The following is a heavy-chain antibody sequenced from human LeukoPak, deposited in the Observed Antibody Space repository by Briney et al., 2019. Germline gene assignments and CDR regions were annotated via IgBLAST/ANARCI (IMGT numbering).Heavy chain of an antibody. V-gene: IGHV3-23*01. D-gene: IGHD3-10*01. CDR3: AKVEYYGSGSYL. CDR1: GFTFSNYA. Sequence: GGSLRLSCAASGFTFSNYALHWVRQAPGKGLEWVSAISESGDKTHYADSVKGRFTISRDNSKNTLYLQMNSLRAEDTAVYYCAKVEYYGSGSYLWGQGALVTVSS. J-gene: IGHJ4*02. CDR2: ISESGDKT.